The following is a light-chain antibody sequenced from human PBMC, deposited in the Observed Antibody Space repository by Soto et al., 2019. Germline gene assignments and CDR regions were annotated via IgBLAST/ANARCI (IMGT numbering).Light chain of an antibody. V-gene: IGLV2-14*01. CDR2: DVS. Sequence: QSVLTQPASVSGSPGQSITISCTGTSSDVGGYNYVSWYQQHPGKAPKLMIYDVSHRPSGVSNRFSGSKSGNTASLTISGLQAEDEADYYCSSYTSSSTRVFGGGTQLTVL. CDR3: SSYTSSSTRV. J-gene: IGLJ2*01. CDR1: SSDVGGYNY.